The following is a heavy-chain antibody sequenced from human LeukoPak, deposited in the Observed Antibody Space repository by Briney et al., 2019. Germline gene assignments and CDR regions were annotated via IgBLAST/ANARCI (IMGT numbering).Heavy chain of an antibody. V-gene: IGHV3-48*01. CDR1: GFTFSSYS. CDR2: ITASGTAM. D-gene: IGHD3-3*01. J-gene: IGHJ4*02. CDR3: VKDSGRSGGY. Sequence: GGSLRLSCAASGFTFSSYSMNWVRQAPGKGLEWVSHITASGTAMFYADSVKGRFTISRDNAKNSLYLQMSSLRAEDTAVYYCVKDSGRSGGYWGQGTLVTVSS.